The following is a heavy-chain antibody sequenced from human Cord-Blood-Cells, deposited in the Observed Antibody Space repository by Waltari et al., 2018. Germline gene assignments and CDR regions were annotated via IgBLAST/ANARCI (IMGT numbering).Heavy chain of an antibody. V-gene: IGHV4-34*01. D-gene: IGHD4-17*01. CDR3: ARPGNDYGDYGYYFDY. CDR1: GGSFSGYY. J-gene: IGHJ4*02. Sequence: QVQLQQWGAGLLKPSETLSLTCAVYGGSFSGYYWSWIRQPPGKGLEWIGEINHSGSTNYNPSRKSRVTISVDTSKNQFSLKLSSVTAADTAVYYCARPGNDYGDYGYYFDYWGQGTLVTVSS. CDR2: INHSGST.